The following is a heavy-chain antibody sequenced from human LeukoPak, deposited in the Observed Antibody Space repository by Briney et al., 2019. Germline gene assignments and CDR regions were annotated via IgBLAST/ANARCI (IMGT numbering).Heavy chain of an antibody. V-gene: IGHV1-46*01. J-gene: IGHJ3*02. Sequence: GASVKVSCKASGYTFTSYYMHWVRQAPGQGLEWMGIINPSGGSTSYAQKFQGRVTMTRDTSTSTVYMELSSLRSEDTAVYYCARGHDYYDSSGYSDDAFDIWGQGTMVTVSS. D-gene: IGHD3-22*01. CDR3: ARGHDYYDSSGYSDDAFDI. CDR1: GYTFTSYY. CDR2: INPSGGST.